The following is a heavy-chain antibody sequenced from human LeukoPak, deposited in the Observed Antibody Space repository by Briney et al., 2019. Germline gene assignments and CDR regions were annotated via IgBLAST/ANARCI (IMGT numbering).Heavy chain of an antibody. CDR3: ARLSGLTTFDY. CDR1: GDSISSYY. CDR2: IYYSGST. Sequence: ASETLSLTCTVSGDSISSYYWSWIRQPPGKGLEWIGYIYYSGSTNYNPSLKSRVTISVDTSKNQFSLKLSSVTAADTAVYYCARLSGLTTFDYWGQGTLVTVSS. V-gene: IGHV4-59*08. D-gene: IGHD3-10*02. J-gene: IGHJ4*02.